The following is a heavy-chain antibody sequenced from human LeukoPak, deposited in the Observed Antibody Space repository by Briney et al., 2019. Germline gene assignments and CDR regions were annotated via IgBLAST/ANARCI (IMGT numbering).Heavy chain of an antibody. CDR3: AREQTFYYDSSGYYVYYYMDV. Sequence: GGSLRLSCAASAFTFSSYGMHWVRQAPGKGLEWVANIKQDGSEKYYVDSVKGRFTISRDNAKNSLYLQMNSLRAEDTAVYYCAREQTFYYDSSGYYVYYYMDVWGKGTTVTISS. V-gene: IGHV3-7*01. CDR2: IKQDGSEK. J-gene: IGHJ6*03. D-gene: IGHD3-22*01. CDR1: AFTFSSYG.